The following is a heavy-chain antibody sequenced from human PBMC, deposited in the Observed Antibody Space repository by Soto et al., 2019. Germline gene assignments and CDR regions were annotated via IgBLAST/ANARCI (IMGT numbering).Heavy chain of an antibody. D-gene: IGHD4-17*01. V-gene: IGHV3-30-3*01. CDR2: ISYDGNKK. Sequence: QVQLVESGGGVVQPGRSLRLSCAASGFTFSNYAMHWVPQAPGKGLEWVAVISYDGNKKYYADSVKGRFTISRDNSKNTLYLQMNSLRTEDTAVYYCARDHDYGIYYYYGMGVWGQGTTVTVSS. CDR1: GFTFSNYA. CDR3: ARDHDYGIYYYYGMGV. J-gene: IGHJ6*02.